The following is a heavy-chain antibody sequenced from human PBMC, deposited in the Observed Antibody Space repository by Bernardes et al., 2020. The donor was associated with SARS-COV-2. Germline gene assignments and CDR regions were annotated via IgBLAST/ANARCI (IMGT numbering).Heavy chain of an antibody. J-gene: IGHJ4*02. CDR1: GGSLNDYS. V-gene: IGHV4-34*01. Sequence: ETLSLTCAVYGGSLNDYSWSWIRQAPGKGLEWIGDITQSGSAKYNPSLGRRVTILLDTSKSQVSLKLSSVIAADTAVYYCARGASGVDMILVVIGFSYYFDSWGQGTPVTVSS. D-gene: IGHD3-22*01. CDR3: ARGASGVDMILVVIGFSYYFDS. CDR2: ITQSGSA.